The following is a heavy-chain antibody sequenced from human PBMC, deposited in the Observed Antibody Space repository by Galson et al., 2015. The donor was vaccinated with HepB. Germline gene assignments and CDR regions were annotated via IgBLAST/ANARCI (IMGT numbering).Heavy chain of an antibody. V-gene: IGHV1-18*01. J-gene: IGHJ6*02. CDR3: ARGPGYQLLLGYYYYGMDV. Sequence: SVKVSCKASGYTFTSYGISWVRQAPGQGLEWMGWISAYNGNTNYAQKLQGRVTMTTDTSTSTAYMELRSLRSDDTAVYYCARGPGYQLLLGYYYYGMDVWGQGTTVTVSS. CDR2: ISAYNGNT. D-gene: IGHD2-2*01. CDR1: GYTFTSYG.